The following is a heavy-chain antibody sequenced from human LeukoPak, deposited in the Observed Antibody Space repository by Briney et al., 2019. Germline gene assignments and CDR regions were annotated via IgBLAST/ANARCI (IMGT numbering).Heavy chain of an antibody. CDR2: ISGSGSYT. Sequence: GGSLRLSCAASGFTFSDYYMSWIRQAPGKGLEWVSYISGSGSYTNYADSVKGRFTISRDNAKNSLYLQMNSLRAEDTAVYYCARDRDDFWSRYYNYGMDVWGQGATVTVSS. CDR3: ARDRDDFWSRYYNYGMDV. D-gene: IGHD3-3*01. CDR1: GFTFSDYY. V-gene: IGHV3-11*06. J-gene: IGHJ6*02.